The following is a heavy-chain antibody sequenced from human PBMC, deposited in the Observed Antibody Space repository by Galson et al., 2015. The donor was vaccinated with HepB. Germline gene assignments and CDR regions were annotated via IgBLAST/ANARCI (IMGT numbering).Heavy chain of an antibody. D-gene: IGHD6-13*01. CDR2: ISSSSTTI. CDR1: GFTFSSYS. V-gene: IGHV3-48*04. Sequence: SLRLSCAASGFTFSSYSMNWVRQAPGKGLEWVSFISSSSTTIYYADSVKGRFTISRDDAKNSLYLQMNSLRAEDTAVYYCARDLTGYSSTWRRYWFFDLWGRGTRVTFSS. CDR3: ARDLTGYSSTWRRYWFFDL. J-gene: IGHJ2*01.